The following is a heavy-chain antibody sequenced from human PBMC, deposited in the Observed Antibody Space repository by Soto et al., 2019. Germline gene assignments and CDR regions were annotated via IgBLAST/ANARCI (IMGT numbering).Heavy chain of an antibody. J-gene: IGHJ6*02. Sequence: GGSLRLSCAASGFTFSSYAMHWVRQAPGKGLEWVAVISYDGSNKYNADSVKGRFTISRDNSKNTLYLQMNSLRAEDTAVYYCARNSGSYFPYYGMDVWGQGTTVTVSS. V-gene: IGHV3-30-3*01. D-gene: IGHD1-26*01. CDR2: ISYDGSNK. CDR3: ARNSGSYFPYYGMDV. CDR1: GFTFSSYA.